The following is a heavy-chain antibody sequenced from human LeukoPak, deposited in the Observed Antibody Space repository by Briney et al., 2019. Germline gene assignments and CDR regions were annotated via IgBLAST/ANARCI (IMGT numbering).Heavy chain of an antibody. D-gene: IGHD5-12*01. V-gene: IGHV4-39*01. CDR2: VYYSTNT. Sequence: PSETLSLTCTVSGDSISSSCYYWDWIRQPPGKGLEWIGNVYYSTNTYYNPSLKSRVTISVDTSKNQFSLKLSSVTAADTAIYYCARHSRSAYSGYENAFDIWGQGTVVTVSS. J-gene: IGHJ3*02. CDR3: ARHSRSAYSGYENAFDI. CDR1: GDSISSSCYY.